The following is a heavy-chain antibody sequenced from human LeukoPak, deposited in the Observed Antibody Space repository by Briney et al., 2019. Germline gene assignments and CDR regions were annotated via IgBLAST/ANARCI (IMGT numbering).Heavy chain of an antibody. V-gene: IGHV5-51*01. D-gene: IGHD3-10*01. CDR2: ISPGNSET. CDR1: GYSFTTYW. J-gene: IGHJ4*02. Sequence: GESLQISCKTSGYSFTTYWIGWVRQMPGKSLEWMGVISPGNSETKYSPPFQGQVTISADKSISTAFLQWSSLRASDTAMYYCARRDFGSARHFFDYWGQGTLVTVSS. CDR3: ARRDFGSARHFFDY.